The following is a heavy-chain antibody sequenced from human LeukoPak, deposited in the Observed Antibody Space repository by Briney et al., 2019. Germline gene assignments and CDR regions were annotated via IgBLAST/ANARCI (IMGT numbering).Heavy chain of an antibody. CDR2: IYYSGST. D-gene: IGHD3-22*01. CDR1: GGSISSSSYY. CDR3: ARTPPSYYYDSSGYPFDY. J-gene: IGHJ4*02. V-gene: IGHV4-39*01. Sequence: SETLSLTCTVSGGSISSSSYYWGWIRQPPGKGLEWIGSIYYSGSTYYNPSLKSRVTISVDTSKNQFSLKLSSVTAADTAVYYCARTPPSYYYDSSGYPFDYWGQGTLVTASS.